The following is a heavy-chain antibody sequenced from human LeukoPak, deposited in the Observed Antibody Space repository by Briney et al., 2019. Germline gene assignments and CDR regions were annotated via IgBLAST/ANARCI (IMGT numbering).Heavy chain of an antibody. D-gene: IGHD3-3*01. J-gene: IGHJ6*03. CDR3: ARATSITIFGVVIISHYYMDV. CDR1: GYTFTSYD. Sequence: ASVKVSCKASGYTFTSYDINWVRQATGQGLEWMGWMNPNSGNTVYAQKFQGRVTMTRNTSISTAYMELSSLRSEDTAVYYCARATSITIFGVVIISHYYMDVWGEGTTVTVSS. CDR2: MNPNSGNT. V-gene: IGHV1-8*01.